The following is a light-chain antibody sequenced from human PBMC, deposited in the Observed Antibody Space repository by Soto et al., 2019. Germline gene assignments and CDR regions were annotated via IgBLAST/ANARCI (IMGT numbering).Light chain of an antibody. CDR2: GAS. Sequence: EIVLTQSPGTLSLSPGERATLSCRASQRVSSSYLAWYQQKPGQAPRLLIYGASSRATGIPDRFSGSGSGKDFPLTISRLGPEDFAVYYCQKYGSSPQTFGQGTKVEIK. J-gene: IGKJ1*01. CDR3: QKYGSSPQT. CDR1: QRVSSSY. V-gene: IGKV3-20*01.